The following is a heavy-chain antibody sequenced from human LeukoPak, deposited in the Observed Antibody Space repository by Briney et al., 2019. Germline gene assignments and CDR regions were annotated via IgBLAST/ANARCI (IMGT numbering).Heavy chain of an antibody. Sequence: GGSLGLSCAASGFTFSSYSINWVRQAPGKGLEWVSSIRSSISYIYYAEAVKGRFSISRDNAKNSMYLQMNSLRAEDTAVYYCARGALYDDILTGIDYWGQGTLVTVSS. CDR3: ARGALYDDILTGIDY. CDR1: GFTFSSYS. D-gene: IGHD3-9*01. J-gene: IGHJ4*02. V-gene: IGHV3-21*01. CDR2: IRSSISYI.